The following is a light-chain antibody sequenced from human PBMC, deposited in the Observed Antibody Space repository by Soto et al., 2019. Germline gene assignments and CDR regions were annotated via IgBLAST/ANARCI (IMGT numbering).Light chain of an antibody. Sequence: EIVLTQSPGTLSLSPGERATLSCRASQSVSSTYLAWYQQKPGQAPRLLIYGASSRATGIPDRFSDSGSGTDFTLTISRLEPEDFAVYYCQQCGSSPWTFGQGTKVEIK. CDR3: QQCGSSPWT. CDR2: GAS. J-gene: IGKJ1*01. CDR1: QSVSSTY. V-gene: IGKV3-20*01.